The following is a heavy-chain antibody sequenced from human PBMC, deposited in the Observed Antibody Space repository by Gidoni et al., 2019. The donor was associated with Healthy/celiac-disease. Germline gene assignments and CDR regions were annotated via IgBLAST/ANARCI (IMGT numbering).Heavy chain of an antibody. Sequence: EVQLVESGGGLVKSGGSLRLSWAASGFTSSSYSMNWVRQAPGKGLEWVACISSSSSYIYYADSVKGRFTISRDNAKNSLYLQMNSLRAEDTAVYYCARDHLMKTSGTEAFDIWGQGTMVTVSS. D-gene: IGHD1-1*01. J-gene: IGHJ3*02. CDR3: ARDHLMKTSGTEAFDI. CDR2: ISSSSSYI. CDR1: GFTSSSYS. V-gene: IGHV3-21*01.